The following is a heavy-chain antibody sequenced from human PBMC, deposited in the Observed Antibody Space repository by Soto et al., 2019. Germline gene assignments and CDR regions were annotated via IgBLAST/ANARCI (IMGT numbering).Heavy chain of an antibody. Sequence: SETLSLTCAVSGYSISSGYYWGWIRQPPGKGLEWIGSIYHSGSTYYNPSLKSRVTISVDTSKNQFSLRLNSVTAADTAVYFCAGFGVGDRDDKWGQGTLVTVSS. D-gene: IGHD2-8*01. CDR1: GYSISSGYY. J-gene: IGHJ4*02. CDR2: IYHSGST. V-gene: IGHV4-38-2*01. CDR3: AGFGVGDRDDK.